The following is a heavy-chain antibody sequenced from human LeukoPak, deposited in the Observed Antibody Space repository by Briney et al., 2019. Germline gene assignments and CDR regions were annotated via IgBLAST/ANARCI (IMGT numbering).Heavy chain of an antibody. J-gene: IGHJ6*03. D-gene: IGHD5-24*01. CDR2: INPNSGGT. CDR3: ASEPKLRRPYYYYYMDV. V-gene: IGHV1-2*02. Sequence: ASVKVSCKASGYTFTGYYMHWVRQAPGQGLEWMGWINPNSGGTNYAQKFQGRVTMTRDTSISTAYMELSRLRSDDTAVYYCASEPKLRRPYYYYYMDVWGKGNTVTVSS. CDR1: GYTFTGYY.